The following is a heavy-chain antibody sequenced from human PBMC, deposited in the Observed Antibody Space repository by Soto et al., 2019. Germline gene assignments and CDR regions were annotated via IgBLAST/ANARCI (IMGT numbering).Heavy chain of an antibody. Sequence: SETLSLTCTVSGGSISSYYWSWIRQPPGKGLEWIGYIYYSGSTNYNPSLKSRVTISVDTSKNQFSLKLSSVTAADTAVYYCASNNWNYEIDYWGQGTLVTVSS. CDR1: GGSISSYY. D-gene: IGHD1-7*01. CDR3: ASNNWNYEIDY. V-gene: IGHV4-59*01. CDR2: IYYSGST. J-gene: IGHJ4*02.